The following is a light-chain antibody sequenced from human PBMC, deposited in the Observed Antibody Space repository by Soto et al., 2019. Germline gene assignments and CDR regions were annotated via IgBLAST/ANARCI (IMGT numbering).Light chain of an antibody. CDR1: QSVPGKY. V-gene: IGKV3-20*01. J-gene: IGKJ1*01. CDR3: HQYTSPPWT. Sequence: EIVLTQSPGTLSLSPGERATLSCRASQSVPGKYLAWFQQKPGQAPRLLIYGASSRAPAIPDRFSGSGSGTDFTLTISRLEPEDFAVYYCHQYTSPPWTLGQGTRLETK. CDR2: GAS.